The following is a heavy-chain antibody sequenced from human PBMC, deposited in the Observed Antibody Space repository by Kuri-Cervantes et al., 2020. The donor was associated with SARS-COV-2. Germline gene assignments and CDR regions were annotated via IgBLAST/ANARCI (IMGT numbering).Heavy chain of an antibody. CDR3: AKDLRPAPFLDAFDI. V-gene: IGHV3-30*18. Sequence: GESLKISCAASGFTFSTYGMHWVRQAPGKGLEWVAVISYDERNKFYIDSVKGRFTISRDNSKNTLYLQMDSLRAEDTAVYYCAKDLRPAPFLDAFDIWGQGTMVTVSS. CDR1: GFTFSTYG. CDR2: ISYDERNK. D-gene: IGHD2-2*01. J-gene: IGHJ3*02.